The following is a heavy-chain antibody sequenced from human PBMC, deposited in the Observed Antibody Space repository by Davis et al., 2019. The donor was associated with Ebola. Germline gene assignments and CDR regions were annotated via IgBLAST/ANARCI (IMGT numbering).Heavy chain of an antibody. CDR1: GFTFSDYY. V-gene: IGHV3-11*01. D-gene: IGHD3-10*01. J-gene: IGHJ1*01. CDR2: ISGSGTTV. Sequence: GGSLRLSCAASGFTFSDYYMSWIRHTPGQGLEWVSFISGSGTTVSYADSVRGRFTISRVNAKNTLYLQMHSLRAEDTALYYCAKTVGWLQESGEEYFQNWGQGTLVTVSS. CDR3: AKTVGWLQESGEEYFQN.